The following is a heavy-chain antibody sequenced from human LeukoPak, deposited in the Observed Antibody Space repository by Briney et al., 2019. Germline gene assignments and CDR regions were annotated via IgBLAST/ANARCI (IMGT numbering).Heavy chain of an antibody. V-gene: IGHV4-59*08. CDR1: GGSIATYY. CDR3: ARRIAAAPKTGLDSWLDP. J-gene: IGHJ5*02. CDR2: ICYSGST. Sequence: KPSETLSLTCTVSGGSIATYYWNWIRQPPGKGLEWIGHICYSGSTNYNPSLKSRVTISVDTSKNQFFLKMTSVTAADTAVYYCARRIAAAPKTGLDSWLDPWGQGILVT. D-gene: IGHD6-13*01.